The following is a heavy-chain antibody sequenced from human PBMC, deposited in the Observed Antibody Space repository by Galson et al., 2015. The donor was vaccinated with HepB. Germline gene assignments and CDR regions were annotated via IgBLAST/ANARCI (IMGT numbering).Heavy chain of an antibody. CDR1: GGTFSSYT. CDR3: AKSGAVAGLRGWFDP. Sequence: SVKVSCKASGGTFSSYTISWVRQAPGQGLEWMGRIIPILGIANYAQKFQGRVTITADKSTSTAYMELSSLRSEDTAVYYCAKSGAVAGLRGWFDPWGQGTLVTVSS. D-gene: IGHD6-19*01. J-gene: IGHJ5*02. V-gene: IGHV1-69*02. CDR2: IIPILGIA.